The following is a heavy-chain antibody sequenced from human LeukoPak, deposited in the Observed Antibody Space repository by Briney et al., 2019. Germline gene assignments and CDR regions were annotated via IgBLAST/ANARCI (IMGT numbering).Heavy chain of an antibody. CDR1: GFTFNRCW. Sequence: GGSLRLSCVVSGFTFNRCWMNWDRQAPGKGLEWVAHINPDGRDTYYVDSVKGRFTISRDNAQNSMYLQMNSLRVEDTAVYYCTSWGDTTAEYFQRWGQGTLVTVSS. J-gene: IGHJ1*01. CDR2: INPDGRDT. V-gene: IGHV3-7*01. CDR3: TSWGDTTAEYFQR. D-gene: IGHD2-21*02.